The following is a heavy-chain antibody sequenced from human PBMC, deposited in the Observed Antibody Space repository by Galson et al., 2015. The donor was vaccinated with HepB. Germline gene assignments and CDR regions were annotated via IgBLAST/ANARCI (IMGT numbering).Heavy chain of an antibody. CDR3: ARHVVKGGSGWYGYYYGMDV. D-gene: IGHD6-19*01. V-gene: IGHV4-59*08. CDR1: GGSTSYYY. Sequence: ETLSLTCTVSGGSTSYYYWSWIRQPPGKGLEWIGYSFFGGNTNYNPSLKSRVSISGDMSKNQFSLKLSSVTAADTAVYYCARHVVKGGSGWYGYYYGMDVWGQGTTVTVSS. J-gene: IGHJ6*02. CDR2: SFFGGNT.